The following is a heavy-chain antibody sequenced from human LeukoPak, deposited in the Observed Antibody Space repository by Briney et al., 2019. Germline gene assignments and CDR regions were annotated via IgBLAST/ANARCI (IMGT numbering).Heavy chain of an antibody. V-gene: IGHV4-4*07. CDR1: GGSISSYC. J-gene: IGHJ3*02. CDR2: IYTSGST. D-gene: IGHD3-22*01. CDR3: ARGYYYDSSGYYYGDAFDI. Sequence: SETLSLTCTVSGGSISSYCWSWIRQPAGKGLEWIGRIYTSGSTNYNPSLKSRVTMSVDTSKNQFSLKLSSVTAADTAVYYCARGYYYDSSGYYYGDAFDIWGQGTMVTVSS.